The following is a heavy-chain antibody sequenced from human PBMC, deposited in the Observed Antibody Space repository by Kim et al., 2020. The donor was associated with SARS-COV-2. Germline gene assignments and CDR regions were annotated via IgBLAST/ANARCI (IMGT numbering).Heavy chain of an antibody. J-gene: IGHJ6*02. Sequence: GGSLRLSCAASGFTFSSYGMHWVRQAPGKGLEWVAVIWYDGSNKYYADSVKGRFTISRDNSKNTLYLQMNSLRAEDTAVYYCAKDGYSSSWTSYYYYYGMDVWGQGTTVTVSS. CDR2: IWYDGSNK. CDR3: AKDGYSSSWTSYYYYYGMDV. CDR1: GFTFSSYG. D-gene: IGHD6-13*01. V-gene: IGHV3-33*06.